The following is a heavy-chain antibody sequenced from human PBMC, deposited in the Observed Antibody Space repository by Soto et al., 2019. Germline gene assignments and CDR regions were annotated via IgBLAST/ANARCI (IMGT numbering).Heavy chain of an antibody. V-gene: IGHV3-21*01. D-gene: IGHD6-6*01. Sequence: EVQLVESGGGLVKPGGSLRLSCAVSGFTFSAYTMSWVRQPPGKGLEWVATISSISTYIKYADSVKGRFTISRDNARNSLYLQMDSPRVEDTAVYYCARVHIAARDYWGQGTLVTVSS. CDR2: ISSISTYI. CDR3: ARVHIAARDY. J-gene: IGHJ4*02. CDR1: GFTFSAYT.